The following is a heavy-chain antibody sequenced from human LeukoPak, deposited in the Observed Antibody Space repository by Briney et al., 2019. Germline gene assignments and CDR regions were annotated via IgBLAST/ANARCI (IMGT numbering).Heavy chain of an antibody. V-gene: IGHV4-59*08. J-gene: IGHJ4*02. Sequence: SETLSLTCTVSGGSISSYYWSWIRQPPGKGLEWIGYIYYSGSTNYNPSLKSRVTISVDTSKNQFSLKLSSVTAADTAVYYCARPRRGSYYYFDYWGQGTLVTVSS. CDR2: IYYSGST. D-gene: IGHD1-26*01. CDR1: GGSISSYY. CDR3: ARPRRGSYYYFDY.